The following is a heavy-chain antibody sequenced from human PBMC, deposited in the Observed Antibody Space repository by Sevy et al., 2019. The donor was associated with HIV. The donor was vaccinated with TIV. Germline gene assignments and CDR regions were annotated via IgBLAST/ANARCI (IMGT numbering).Heavy chain of an antibody. D-gene: IGHD3-22*01. CDR3: VRDGPDTYYYDSSGYLGYFDY. J-gene: IGHJ4*02. Sequence: ASVKVSCKASGYTFTSYGISWVRQAPGQGLEWMGWISAYNGKTNYAQKIQGRVTMTTDTSTSTAYMEVRSLRSDDTAVYYCVRDGPDTYYYDSSGYLGYFDYWGQGTLVTVSS. V-gene: IGHV1-18*01. CDR2: ISAYNGKT. CDR1: GYTFTSYG.